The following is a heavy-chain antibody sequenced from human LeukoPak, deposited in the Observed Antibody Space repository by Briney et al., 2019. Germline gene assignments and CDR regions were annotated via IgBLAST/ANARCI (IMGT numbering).Heavy chain of an antibody. CDR1: GYTFTGYY. CDR2: ISPDNGVT. Sequence: GASVKVSCKTSGYTFTGYYLYWVRQAPGQGPEWMGRISPDNGVTKIAQKFQGRVTMTRDTSINTIYMELGRLTGDDTAVYYCARKTTALDYWGQGTLVTVSS. CDR3: ARKTTALDY. D-gene: IGHD4-17*01. J-gene: IGHJ4*02. V-gene: IGHV1-2*06.